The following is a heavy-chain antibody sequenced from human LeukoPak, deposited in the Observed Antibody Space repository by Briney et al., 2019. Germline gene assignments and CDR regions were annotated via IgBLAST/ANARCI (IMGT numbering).Heavy chain of an antibody. D-gene: IGHD1-1*01. CDR1: AGSISSSSYY. Sequence: SETLSLTCTVSAGSISSSSYYWGWIRQPPGKGLEWIGTIYYSGSTYYNASLKSRVTISVDTSKNQFSLKLSSVTAADTAVYYCARSPGGALNWFDPWGQGTLVTVSS. CDR3: ARSPGGALNWFDP. J-gene: IGHJ5*02. V-gene: IGHV4-39*01. CDR2: IYYSGST.